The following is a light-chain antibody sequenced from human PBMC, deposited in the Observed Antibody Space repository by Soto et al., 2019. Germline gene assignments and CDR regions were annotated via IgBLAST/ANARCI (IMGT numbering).Light chain of an antibody. CDR2: AAS. V-gene: IGKV1-39*01. CDR1: QSISSY. Sequence: DIQMTQSPSSLSASVGDRVTITCRASQSISSYLNWYQQKPGKAPKLLMYAASSLQSGVPSRFSGSGSGKDFILTISSLQPEDFETYYCQQSYSTPITFGQGTRLEIK. J-gene: IGKJ5*01. CDR3: QQSYSTPIT.